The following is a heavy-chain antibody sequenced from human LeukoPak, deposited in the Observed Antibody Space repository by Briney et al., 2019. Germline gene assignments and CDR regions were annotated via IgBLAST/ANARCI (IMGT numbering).Heavy chain of an antibody. Sequence: GGSLRLSCAASGFTFSSYWMSWVRQAPGKGVEWVANRKQNGSEKYYVDSVKGRFTISRDNAKNSLYLQMNSLRAEDTAVYYCARDGSFRGWYSDYWGQGTLVTVSS. CDR2: RKQNGSEK. J-gene: IGHJ4*02. CDR3: ARDGSFRGWYSDY. V-gene: IGHV3-7*01. D-gene: IGHD6-19*01. CDR1: GFTFSSYW.